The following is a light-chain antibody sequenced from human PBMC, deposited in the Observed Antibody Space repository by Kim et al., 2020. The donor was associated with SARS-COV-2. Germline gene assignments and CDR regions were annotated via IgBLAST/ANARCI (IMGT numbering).Light chain of an antibody. CDR3: LLLYSGGRRV. J-gene: IGLJ3*02. V-gene: IGLV7-46*01. CDR1: TGTVTSDHW. Sequence: QAVVTQEPSLTVSPGVTITLTCGSSTGTVTSDHWPYWLQQKPGQAPRTLIYDTSNKYSWTPARFSGSLLGGQAALTLSGAQPEDEADYYCLLLYSGGRRVFGGGTQLTVL. CDR2: DTS.